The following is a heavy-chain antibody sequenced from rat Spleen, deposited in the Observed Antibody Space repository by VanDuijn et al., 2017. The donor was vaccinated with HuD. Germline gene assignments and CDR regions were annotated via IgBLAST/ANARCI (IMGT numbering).Heavy chain of an antibody. D-gene: IGHD1-11*01. V-gene: IGHV5-31*01. CDR2: ITNTGGST. J-gene: IGHJ2*01. Sequence: EVQLVESGGGLVQPGRSLKLSCVASGFTFNNYWMTWIRQAPGKGLEWVASITNTGGSTYYPDSVKGRFTISRDNAKSTLYLQMNSLRSEDTATYYCTREGRLRSPHSFDYWGQGVMVTVSS. CDR1: GFTFNNYW. CDR3: TREGRLRSPHSFDY.